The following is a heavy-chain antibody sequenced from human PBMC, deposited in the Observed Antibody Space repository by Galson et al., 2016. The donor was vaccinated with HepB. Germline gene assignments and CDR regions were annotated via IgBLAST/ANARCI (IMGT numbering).Heavy chain of an antibody. CDR2: TIAFFGTT. V-gene: IGHV1-69*13. D-gene: IGHD5-18*01. J-gene: IGHJ5*02. Sequence: SVKVSCKASGDTFSKSGISWVRQAPGHGLQWMGGTIAFFGTTTYAHNFEDRVTITADEATTTVYMELSSLTSEDTAVYYCVRDRGFTYGYVGSWFDPWGEGTLVTVSS. CDR1: GDTFSKSG. CDR3: VRDRGFTYGYVGSWFDP.